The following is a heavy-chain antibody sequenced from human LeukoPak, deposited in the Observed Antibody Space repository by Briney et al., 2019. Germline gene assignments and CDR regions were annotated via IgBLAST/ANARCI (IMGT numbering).Heavy chain of an antibody. D-gene: IGHD6-19*01. J-gene: IGHJ4*02. CDR2: MNPNSGNT. CDR3: AREIGIAVAGTAYYFDY. V-gene: IGHV1-8*01. CDR1: GYTFTSYD. Sequence: ASVKVSCKASGYTFTSYDINWVRQATGQGLEWMGWMNPNSGNTGYAQKFQGRVTMTRNTSISTAYMELSSLRSEDTAVYYCAREIGIAVAGTAYYFDYWGQGTLVTVSS.